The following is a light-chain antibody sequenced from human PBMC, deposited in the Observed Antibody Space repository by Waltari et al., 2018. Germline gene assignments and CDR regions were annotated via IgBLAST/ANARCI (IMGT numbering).Light chain of an antibody. CDR3: HQYNTWPPAT. CDR1: RSVGVN. Sequence: VLTQSPATLSVSPGDTATLSCRASRSVGVNLAWYQQKPGQAPRLLIYDAAKWATGIPARFSAAGSGTEFTLTIISLQSEDSAIYYCHQYNTWPPATFGQGTKLDI. V-gene: IGKV3-15*01. J-gene: IGKJ2*01. CDR2: DAA.